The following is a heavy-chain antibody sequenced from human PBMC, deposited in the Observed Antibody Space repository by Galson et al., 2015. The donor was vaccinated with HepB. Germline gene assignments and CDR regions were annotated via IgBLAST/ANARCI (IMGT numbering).Heavy chain of an antibody. Sequence: SVKVSCKASGYTFTGYYMHWVRQAPGQGLEWMGRINPNSGGTNYAQKFQGRVTMTRDTSISTAYMELSRLRSDDTAVYYCARDLPRDYRVHFWFDPWGQGTLVTVSS. D-gene: IGHD4-17*01. CDR3: ARDLPRDYRVHFWFDP. J-gene: IGHJ5*02. V-gene: IGHV1-2*06. CDR1: GYTFTGYY. CDR2: INPNSGGT.